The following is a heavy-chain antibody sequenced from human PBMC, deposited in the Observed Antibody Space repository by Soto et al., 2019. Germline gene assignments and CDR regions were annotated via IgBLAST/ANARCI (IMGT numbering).Heavy chain of an antibody. V-gene: IGHV3-30-3*01. CDR3: ARIGDYVDY. CDR1: GGSISSYY. Sequence: LSLTCTVSGGSISSYYWSWIRQPPGKGLEWVAVISYDGSNKYYADSVEGRLTISRDNSKNTLYLQMNSLRAEDTAVYYCARIGDYVDYWGQGTLVTVSS. J-gene: IGHJ4*02. CDR2: ISYDGSNK. D-gene: IGHD4-17*01.